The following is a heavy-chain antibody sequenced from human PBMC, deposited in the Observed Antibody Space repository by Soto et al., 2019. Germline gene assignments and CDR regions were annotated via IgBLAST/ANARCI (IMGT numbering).Heavy chain of an antibody. J-gene: IGHJ6*02. V-gene: IGHV3-30*18. Sequence: QVQLVESGGGVVQPGRSLRLSCAASGVTFSSYGMHWVRQAPGKGLEWVEVISYDGSNKYYADSVKGRFTISRENSKKSLYLQMNSLRAEDTAVYYCAKDPLRGVRGVITYYYGMDVWGQGTKVTVSS. CDR3: AKDPLRGVRGVITYYYGMDV. CDR2: ISYDGSNK. CDR1: GVTFSSYG. D-gene: IGHD3-10*01.